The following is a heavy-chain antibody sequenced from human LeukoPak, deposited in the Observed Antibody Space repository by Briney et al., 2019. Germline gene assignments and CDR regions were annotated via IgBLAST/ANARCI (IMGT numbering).Heavy chain of an antibody. D-gene: IGHD1-26*01. CDR3: ARARSGKWGFDY. CDR2: INHRGSI. J-gene: IGHJ4*02. CDR1: GGSFSGYY. V-gene: IGHV4-34*01. Sequence: SETLSLTCTVYGGSFSGYYWSWIRQPPGRGLEWSGEINHRGSINYNPSLKSRGTISLDTSKNQFSLKLSSVTAADTAVYYCARARSGKWGFDYWGQGTLVTVSS.